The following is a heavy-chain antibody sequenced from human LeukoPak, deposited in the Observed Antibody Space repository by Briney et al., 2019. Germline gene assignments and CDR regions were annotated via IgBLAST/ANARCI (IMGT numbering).Heavy chain of an antibody. CDR2: INPNSGGT. D-gene: IGHD3-22*01. CDR1: GYTFTGYY. Sequence: ASVKVSCKASGYTFTGYYMHWVRQAPGQGLEWMGWINPNSGGTNYAQKFQGRVTMTRDTSISTAYMELSRLRSDDTAVYYCAREFYYDSSGSYPGGYWGQGTLVTVSS. V-gene: IGHV1-2*02. J-gene: IGHJ4*02. CDR3: AREFYYDSSGSYPGGY.